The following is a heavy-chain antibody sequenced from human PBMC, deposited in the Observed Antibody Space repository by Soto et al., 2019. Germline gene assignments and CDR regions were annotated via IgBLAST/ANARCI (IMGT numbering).Heavy chain of an antibody. CDR3: ARSDYDADAFDI. CDR1: GGSISSGGYY. V-gene: IGHV4-61*08. Sequence: SETLSLTCTVSGGSISSGGYYWSWIRQHPGKGLEWIGYIYYSGSTNYNPSLKSRVTISVDTSKNQFSLKLSSVTAADTAVYYCARSDYDADAFDIWGQGTMVTVSS. CDR2: IYYSGST. J-gene: IGHJ3*02. D-gene: IGHD4-17*01.